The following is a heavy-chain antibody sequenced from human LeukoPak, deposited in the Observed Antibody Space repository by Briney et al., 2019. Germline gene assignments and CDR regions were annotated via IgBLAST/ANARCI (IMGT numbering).Heavy chain of an antibody. Sequence: PGGSLRLSCAASGFTVSHYYMTWVRQAPGKGLECVSVIYSGGSTYSADSVKGRFTISRDNSRNMVYLQMSSLRAEDTAVYYCARASKILTGYFDYWGQGTLVTVSS. V-gene: IGHV3-53*01. J-gene: IGHJ4*01. CDR1: GFTVSHYY. CDR2: IYSGGST. CDR3: ARASKILTGYFDY. D-gene: IGHD3-9*01.